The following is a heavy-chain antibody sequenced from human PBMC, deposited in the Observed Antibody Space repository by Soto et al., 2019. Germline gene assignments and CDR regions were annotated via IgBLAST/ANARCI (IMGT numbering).Heavy chain of an antibody. Sequence: GGSLRLSCAASGFTFSSYWMSWVRQAPGKGLEWVANIKQDGSEKYYVDSVKGRFTISRDNAKNSLYLQMNSLRAEDTAVYYCARAYDSSGYDYYYYYGMDVWGQGTTVTVSS. J-gene: IGHJ6*02. CDR3: ARAYDSSGYDYYYYYGMDV. CDR1: GFTFSSYW. V-gene: IGHV3-7*05. D-gene: IGHD3-22*01. CDR2: IKQDGSEK.